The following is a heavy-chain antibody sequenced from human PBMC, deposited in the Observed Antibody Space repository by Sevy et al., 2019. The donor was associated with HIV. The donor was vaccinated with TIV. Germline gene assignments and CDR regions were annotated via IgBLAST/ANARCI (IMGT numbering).Heavy chain of an antibody. V-gene: IGHV3-43D*03. Sequence: GGSLRLSCAASGFTFDDYAMHWVRQAPGKGLEWVSLISWDGGSTYYADSVKGRFTISRDNSKNSLSLQMTSLRAEDTAFYYCAKDLAGEGPYGSGSFDYWGQGTLVTVSS. CDR1: GFTFDDYA. CDR2: ISWDGGST. D-gene: IGHD3-10*01. CDR3: AKDLAGEGPYGSGSFDY. J-gene: IGHJ4*02.